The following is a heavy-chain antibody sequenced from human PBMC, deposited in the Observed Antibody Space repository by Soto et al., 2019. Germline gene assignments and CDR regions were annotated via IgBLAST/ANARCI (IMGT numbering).Heavy chain of an antibody. CDR1: GFTFSSYA. J-gene: IGHJ4*02. V-gene: IGHV3-30-3*01. CDR2: ISYDGSNK. CDR3: ARPGRSRDGYN. D-gene: IGHD5-12*01. Sequence: PGGSLRLSCAASGFTFSSYAMHWVRQAPGKGLEWVAVISYDGSNKYYADSVKGRFTISRDNSKNTLYLQMNSLRAEDTAVYYCARPGRSRDGYNWGQGTLVTVSS.